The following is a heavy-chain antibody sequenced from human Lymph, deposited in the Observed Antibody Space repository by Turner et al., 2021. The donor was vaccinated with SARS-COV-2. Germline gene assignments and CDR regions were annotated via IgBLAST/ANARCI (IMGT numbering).Heavy chain of an antibody. Sequence: QVQLVEAGGGVVQPGRSLRLRCAASGFPFNNYPMHWVRQAPGKGLEWVAVISYDGSNKYYAYSVKGRFTIFRDNSKNTLYLQMNSLRAEDTAVYYCARDSSGSGTLDYWGQGTLVTVSS. J-gene: IGHJ4*02. CDR3: ARDSSGSGTLDY. CDR2: ISYDGSNK. D-gene: IGHD3-10*01. CDR1: GFPFNNYP. V-gene: IGHV3-30-3*01.